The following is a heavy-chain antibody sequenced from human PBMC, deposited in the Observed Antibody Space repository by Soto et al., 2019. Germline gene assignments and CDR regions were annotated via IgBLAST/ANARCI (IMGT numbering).Heavy chain of an antibody. J-gene: IGHJ4*02. Sequence: GGSLRLSCTASGFTFSKYGMNWVRQAPGKGLEWISYTSSSGTTIQYADSVKGRFTISRDNANNTLYLLMNSLRDEDTAVYYCSRGRTEYDVLFPSTNWGQGTLVTVSS. CDR1: GFTFSKYG. V-gene: IGHV3-48*02. CDR2: TSSSGTTI. D-gene: IGHD2-21*01. CDR3: SRGRTEYDVLFPSTN.